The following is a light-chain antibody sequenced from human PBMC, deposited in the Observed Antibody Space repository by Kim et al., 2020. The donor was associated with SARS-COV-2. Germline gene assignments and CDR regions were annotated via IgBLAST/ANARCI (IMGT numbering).Light chain of an antibody. CDR2: GKN. CDR3: NSRDSSGNPPYV. Sequence: SSELTQDPAVSMALGQTVRITCQGDSLRSYYASWYQQKPGQAPVLVIYGKNNRPSGIPDRFSGSSSGNTASLTITGAQAEDEADYYCNSRDSSGNPPYVFGTGTKVTVL. V-gene: IGLV3-19*01. J-gene: IGLJ1*01. CDR1: SLRSYY.